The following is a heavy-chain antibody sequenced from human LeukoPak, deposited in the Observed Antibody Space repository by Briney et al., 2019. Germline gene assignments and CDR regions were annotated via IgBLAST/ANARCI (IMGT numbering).Heavy chain of an antibody. CDR3: AKGIAAGLQNWFDP. CDR2: ISGSGGST. V-gene: IGHV3-23*01. J-gene: IGHJ5*02. CDR1: GFTFSSYA. D-gene: IGHD6-13*01. Sequence: GGSLRLSCAASGFTFSSYAMSWVRQAPGKGLEWVSAISGSGGSTYYADSVKGRFTISRDNSKDTLYLQMNSLRAEDTAVYYCAKGIAAGLQNWFDPWGQGTLVTVSS.